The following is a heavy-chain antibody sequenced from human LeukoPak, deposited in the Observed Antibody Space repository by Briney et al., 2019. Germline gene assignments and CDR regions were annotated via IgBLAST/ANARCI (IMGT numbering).Heavy chain of an antibody. V-gene: IGHV1-46*01. D-gene: IGHD3-22*01. CDR1: GYTFTNYY. Sequence: ASVKVSCKASGYTFTNYYIHWIRQAPGQGLEWMGIINPIGGSTSYAQKFQGRVTMTRDTSTSTVYMELSSLRSEDTAVYYCARGSDGSGYYYHRYYFDYWGQGTLVTVSS. J-gene: IGHJ4*02. CDR2: INPIGGST. CDR3: ARGSDGSGYYYHRYYFDY.